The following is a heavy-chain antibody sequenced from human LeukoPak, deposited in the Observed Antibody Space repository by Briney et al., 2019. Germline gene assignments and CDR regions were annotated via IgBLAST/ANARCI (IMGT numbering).Heavy chain of an antibody. CDR3: AREVDRSGRWFDP. Sequence: SETLSLTCTVSGGSISGYYWNWIRQPAGKGLEWIGRIYIGGSTNYNPSLKSRVTMSGDTSKNQFSLKLSSVTAADTAVYYCAREVDRSGRWFDPWGQGTLVTVSS. V-gene: IGHV4-4*07. D-gene: IGHD3-16*02. J-gene: IGHJ5*02. CDR2: IYIGGST. CDR1: GGSISGYY.